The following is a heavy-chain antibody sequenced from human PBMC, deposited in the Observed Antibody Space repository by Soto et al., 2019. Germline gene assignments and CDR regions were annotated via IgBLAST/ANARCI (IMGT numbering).Heavy chain of an antibody. CDR1: GFTFSRYE. CDR2: ICYDETYK. D-gene: IGHD4-17*01. Sequence: GESLRLSCAASGFTFSRYEIHRVRQAPDEAVEWEMIICYDETYKSYADAGKGRITISRDNAKNTMYLQKNSLRVEDTALYYCARANLKDDYGDYPRDYWGQGTLVTVSS. CDR3: ARANLKDDYGDYPRDY. J-gene: IGHJ4*02. V-gene: IGHV3-33*01.